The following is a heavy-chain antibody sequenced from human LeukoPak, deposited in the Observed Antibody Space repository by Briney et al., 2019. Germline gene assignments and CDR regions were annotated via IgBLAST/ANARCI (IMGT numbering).Heavy chain of an antibody. V-gene: IGHV1-69*05. D-gene: IGHD6-13*01. CDR1: GGTFSSYA. CDR3: ARDLGGSSWYYYFDY. CDR2: IIPIFGTA. Sequence: ASVKVSCKASGGTFSSYAISWVRQAPGRGLEWMGRIIPIFGTANYAQKFQGRVTITTDESTSTAYMELSSLRSEDTAVYYCARDLGGSSWYYYFDYWGQGTLVTVSS. J-gene: IGHJ4*02.